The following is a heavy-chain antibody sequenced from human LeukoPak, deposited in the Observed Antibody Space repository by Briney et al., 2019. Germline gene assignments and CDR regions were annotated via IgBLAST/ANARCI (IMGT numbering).Heavy chain of an antibody. CDR1: GYSFTNSW. Sequence: GESLKISCKASGYSFTNSWIGWVRQMPGKGLEWMGIIYPGDSDTTYSPSFQGQVTISADKSISTAYLQWSSLKASDTAMYYCASAGDTSDYFYFSAFDIWGQGTMVTVS. J-gene: IGHJ3*02. CDR3: ASAGDTSDYFYFSAFDI. D-gene: IGHD3-22*01. CDR2: IYPGDSDT. V-gene: IGHV5-51*01.